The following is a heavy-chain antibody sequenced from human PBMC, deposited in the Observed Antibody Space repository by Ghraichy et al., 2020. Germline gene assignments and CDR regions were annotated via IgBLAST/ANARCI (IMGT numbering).Heavy chain of an antibody. Sequence: GGSLRLSCAASGFTFSSFEMVWVRQAPGKGLEWVSYISSSSNTIYYADSVKGRFTISRDNAKNSLFLQMNSLRAEDTALYYCGRGRFTISWGQGTLVTVSS. CDR1: GFTFSSFE. CDR2: ISSSSNTI. J-gene: IGHJ4*02. V-gene: IGHV3-48*03. D-gene: IGHD3-3*01. CDR3: GRGRFTIS.